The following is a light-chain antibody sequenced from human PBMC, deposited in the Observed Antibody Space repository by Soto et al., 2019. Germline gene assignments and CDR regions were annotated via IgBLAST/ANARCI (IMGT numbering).Light chain of an antibody. V-gene: IGKV1-39*01. J-gene: IGKJ4*01. CDR1: QSISSY. CDR3: QQSYSTLT. Sequence: DIQMTQSPSSLSASVGDRVTITCRASQSISSYLNWYQQKPGKAPKLLIYAASSLQSGVPSRFSGSGSGTDFTLTISSLQPDDFATYYCQQSYSTLTSGGGTNVDIK. CDR2: AAS.